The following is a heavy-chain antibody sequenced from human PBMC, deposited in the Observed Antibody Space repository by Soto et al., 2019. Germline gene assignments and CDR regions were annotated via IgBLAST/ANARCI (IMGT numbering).Heavy chain of an antibody. CDR3: AKTYYYSSRIY. CDR1: GFSFSSFW. V-gene: IGHV3-7*01. Sequence: PGGSLRLSCAASGFSFSSFWMSSVRQAPGKGLEWVANIKEDGGEKYYVDSVKGRFTISRDNAKNSLYLQMNSLRAEDTAVYYCAKTYYYSSRIYWGQGTLVTVSS. D-gene: IGHD3-10*01. CDR2: IKEDGGEK. J-gene: IGHJ4*02.